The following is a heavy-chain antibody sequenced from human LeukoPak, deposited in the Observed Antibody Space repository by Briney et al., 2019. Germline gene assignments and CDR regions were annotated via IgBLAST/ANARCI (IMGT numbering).Heavy chain of an antibody. CDR3: AKRGVVIRGILVIGYHQEAYHYDF. CDR2: ISERGGST. V-gene: IGHV3-23*01. J-gene: IGHJ4*02. Sequence: GGSLRLSCVVSGISLSNYAMTWVRQAPGKGLERVSYISERGGSTTYADSVKGRFTISRDTSLNTLYLQMNNLRAEDTAVYFCAKRGVVIRGILVIGYHQEAYHYDFWGQGVLVTVSS. D-gene: IGHD3-10*01. CDR1: GISLSNYA.